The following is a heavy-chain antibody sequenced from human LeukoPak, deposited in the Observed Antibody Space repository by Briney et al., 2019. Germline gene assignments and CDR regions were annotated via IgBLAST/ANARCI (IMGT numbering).Heavy chain of an antibody. Sequence: GESLKISCQGSGYSFTSYWIGWVRQMPGKGLGWMGIIYPGDSDTRYSPSFQGQVTISADKSISTAYLQWSSLKASDTAMYYCARSPTPTLWYYFDYWGQGTMVTVSS. J-gene: IGHJ4*02. D-gene: IGHD3-10*01. CDR3: ARSPTPTLWYYFDY. CDR2: IYPGDSDT. CDR1: GYSFTSYW. V-gene: IGHV5-51*01.